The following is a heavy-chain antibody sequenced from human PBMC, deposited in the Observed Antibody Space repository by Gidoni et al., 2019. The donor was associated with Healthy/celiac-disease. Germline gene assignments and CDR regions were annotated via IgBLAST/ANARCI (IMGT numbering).Heavy chain of an antibody. CDR2: IKQDGSEK. Sequence: EVQLVASGVGLVQPGGSLRLSCAASGFTFRSSWMSWVRQAPGKGLEWVANIKQDGSEKYYVDSVKGRFTIARENAKNSLYLQMNSLRAEDTAVYYCARLGPGSSSTSSVYKPSGNYGMDVWGQGTTVTVSS. CDR3: ARLGPGSSSTSSVYKPSGNYGMDV. D-gene: IGHD2-2*01. J-gene: IGHJ6*02. V-gene: IGHV3-7*01. CDR1: GFTFRSSW.